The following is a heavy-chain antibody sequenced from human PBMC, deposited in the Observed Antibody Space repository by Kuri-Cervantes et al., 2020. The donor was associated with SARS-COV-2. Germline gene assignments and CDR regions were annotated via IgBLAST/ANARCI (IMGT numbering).Heavy chain of an antibody. J-gene: IGHJ5*02. D-gene: IGHD3-10*01. CDR3: ARGARYYYGSGSYYTNWFDP. Sequence: SETLSLTCAVYGGSFSGYYWSWIRQPPGKGLEWIGEINHSGSTTYNPSLKSRVTISVDTSKNQFSLKLSSVTAADTAVYYCARGARYYYGSGSYYTNWFDPWGQGTPVTVSS. CDR2: INHSGST. V-gene: IGHV4-34*01. CDR1: GGSFSGYY.